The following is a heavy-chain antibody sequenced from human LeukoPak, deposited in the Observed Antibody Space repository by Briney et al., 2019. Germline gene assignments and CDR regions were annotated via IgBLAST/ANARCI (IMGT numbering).Heavy chain of an antibody. CDR3: AKIGDAFDI. Sequence: SETLSLTCTVSGVSISSYYWNWIRQPPGKGLEWIGYIFYSGSTNYNPSLKSRVTISVDTSKNQFSLKLSSVTAADTAVYYCAKIGDAFDIWGQGTMVTVSS. D-gene: IGHD2/OR15-2a*01. V-gene: IGHV4-59*01. J-gene: IGHJ3*02. CDR1: GVSISSYY. CDR2: IFYSGST.